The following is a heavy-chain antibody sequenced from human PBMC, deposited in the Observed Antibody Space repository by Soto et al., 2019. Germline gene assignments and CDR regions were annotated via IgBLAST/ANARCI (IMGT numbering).Heavy chain of an antibody. CDR2: IYSGGST. J-gene: IGHJ2*01. V-gene: IGHV3-66*01. CDR1: GFTVSSNY. Sequence: EVQLVESGGGVVQPGGSLRLSCAASGFTVSSNYMSWVRQAPGKGLEWVSVIYSGGSTYYADSVKGRFTISRDNSKNTLCLQMNSLRAEDTAVYYCAREGLGYWYFDLWGRGTLVTVSS. CDR3: AREGLGYWYFDL. D-gene: IGHD7-27*01.